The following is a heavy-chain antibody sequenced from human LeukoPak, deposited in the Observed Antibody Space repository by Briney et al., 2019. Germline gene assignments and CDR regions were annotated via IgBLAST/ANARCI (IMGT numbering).Heavy chain of an antibody. CDR3: AKDWGSTDLYYFDS. V-gene: IGHV3-23*01. J-gene: IGHJ4*02. CDR1: GFTFSSYA. D-gene: IGHD3-16*01. Sequence: GGSLRPSCATSGFTFSSYAMSWVRQAPGKGLEWVSAISGRGLSTYYADSVKGRFPISRDNSKNTLYLQMNGLRAEDTAVYYCAKDWGSTDLYYFDSWGQGTLVTVSS. CDR2: ISGRGLST.